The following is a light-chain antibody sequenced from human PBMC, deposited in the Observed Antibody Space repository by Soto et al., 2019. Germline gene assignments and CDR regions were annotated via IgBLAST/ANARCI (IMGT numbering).Light chain of an antibody. CDR3: QQASSFPLT. Sequence: IQMTQSPSSVSASVGDRVTITCLASQPISSWLAWYQQKPGQPPNLLIYSASTLRSGVPSRFSGSESGTLFTLTITNLQPEDFATYNCQQASSFPLTFGGGTKVEV. CDR1: QPISSW. J-gene: IGKJ4*01. V-gene: IGKV1-12*01. CDR2: SAS.